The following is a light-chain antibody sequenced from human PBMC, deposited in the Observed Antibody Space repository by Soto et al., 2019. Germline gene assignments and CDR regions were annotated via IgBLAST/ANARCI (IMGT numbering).Light chain of an antibody. Sequence: DIQLTQSPSFLSASAGVRVTITCRASQGLTSYFAWYQQKTGKAPKLLIYGTFNLQSGVPSRFSGSGSRTEFTLTISNLQPEDFATYYCQQLNDYPITFGGGTKVEI. CDR1: QGLTSY. J-gene: IGKJ4*01. V-gene: IGKV1-9*01. CDR2: GTF. CDR3: QQLNDYPIT.